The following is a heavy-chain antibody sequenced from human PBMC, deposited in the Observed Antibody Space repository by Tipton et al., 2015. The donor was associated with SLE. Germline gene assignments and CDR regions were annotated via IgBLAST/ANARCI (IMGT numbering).Heavy chain of an antibody. V-gene: IGHV3-9*01. CDR1: GFTFDDYA. D-gene: IGHD5-12*01. Sequence: RSLRLSCAASGFTFDDYAMHWVRQAPGKGLEWVSGISWNSGSIGYADSVKGRFTISRDNAKNSLYLQMNSLRAEDTALYYCAKAQRRGYDPHFDYWGQGTLVTVSS. J-gene: IGHJ4*02. CDR2: ISWNSGSI. CDR3: AKAQRRGYDPHFDY.